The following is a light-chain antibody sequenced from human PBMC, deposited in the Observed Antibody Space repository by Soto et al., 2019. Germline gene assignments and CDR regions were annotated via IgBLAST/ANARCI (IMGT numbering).Light chain of an antibody. CDR2: GPS. CDR1: QNVNSNH. J-gene: IGKJ1*01. Sequence: EIVLTQSPGTLSLSPGERATLSCRASQNVNSNHIAWYQQKPGQAPRLLIYGPSSRATGIPERFSGSGSGTDFTLTISSLQSEDFAVYYCQQYNNWPQTFGQGTKVDIK. CDR3: QQYNNWPQT. V-gene: IGKV3-20*01.